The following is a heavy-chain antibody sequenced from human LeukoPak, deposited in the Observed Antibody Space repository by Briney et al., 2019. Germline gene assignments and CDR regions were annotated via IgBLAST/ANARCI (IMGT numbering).Heavy chain of an antibody. J-gene: IGHJ5*02. CDR3: ARDEGYNWNQPPHNWFDP. Sequence: GGSLRLSCAASGFTLNSFSMHWVRQSPGRGLEYVSAINYKGGPTYYADSVKGRFTISRDNSKNTLYLQMASLRGEDMAVYYCARDEGYNWNQPPHNWFDPWGQGTLVTVSS. CDR2: INYKGGPT. V-gene: IGHV3-64*02. CDR1: GFTLNSFS. D-gene: IGHD1-20*01.